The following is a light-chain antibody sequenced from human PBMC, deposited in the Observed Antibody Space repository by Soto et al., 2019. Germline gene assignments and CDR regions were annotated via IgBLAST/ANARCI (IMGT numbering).Light chain of an antibody. CDR3: RHYNNWPPET. J-gene: IGKJ1*01. Sequence: EIVLTQSPATLSLSPGERATLSCRASQSVRSYLAWYQQKPGQAPRLLIYDASTRATGIPARFSGSGSGTEFNLTISSLQSEDFAIYYCRHYNNWPPETFGQGTKVDIK. V-gene: IGKV3-15*01. CDR2: DAS. CDR1: QSVRSY.